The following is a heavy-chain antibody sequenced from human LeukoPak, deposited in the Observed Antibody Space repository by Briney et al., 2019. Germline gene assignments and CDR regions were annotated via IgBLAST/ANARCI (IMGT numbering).Heavy chain of an antibody. CDR3: ARSNNWGPPTH. Sequence: GGSLRLSCTAYGFTVSNNYMSWVRQAPGKGLEWVSVIYSGGSVYHADSVKGRFTISRDNSKNTLYLQMNSLRAEDTAVYYCARSNNWGPPTHWGQGTLVTVSS. CDR2: IYSGGSV. J-gene: IGHJ4*02. D-gene: IGHD7-27*01. CDR1: GFTVSNNY. V-gene: IGHV3-53*01.